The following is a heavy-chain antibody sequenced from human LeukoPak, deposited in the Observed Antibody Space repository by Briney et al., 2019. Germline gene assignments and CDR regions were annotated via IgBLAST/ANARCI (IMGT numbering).Heavy chain of an antibody. V-gene: IGHV3-48*03. CDR2: ISSSGTTI. CDR1: GFTFSSYE. J-gene: IGHJ4*02. CDR3: ARVSPNTVTTLQYFDY. Sequence: GGSLRLSCAASGFTFSSYEMNWVRQAPGKGLEWVSYISSSGTTIYYTDSVKGRFTISRDNAKNSLYLQMNSLRAEDTAVYYCARVSPNTVTTLQYFDYWGQGTLVTVSS. D-gene: IGHD4-17*01.